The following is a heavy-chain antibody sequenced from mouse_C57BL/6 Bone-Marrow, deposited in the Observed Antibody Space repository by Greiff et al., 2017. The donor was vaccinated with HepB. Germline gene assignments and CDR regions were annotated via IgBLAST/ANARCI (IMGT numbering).Heavy chain of an antibody. CDR1: GYAFSSYW. Sequence: LQESGASVKISCKASGYAFSSYWMNWVKQRPGKGIEWIGKIYPGDGDTNYNGKFKGKDTLTADKSSSTDYMQLSSLISEDSAVYVCARQLRLRGFAYWGQGTLVTVSA. V-gene: IGHV1-80*01. D-gene: IGHD3-2*02. CDR2: IYPGDGDT. J-gene: IGHJ3*01. CDR3: ARQLRLRGFAY.